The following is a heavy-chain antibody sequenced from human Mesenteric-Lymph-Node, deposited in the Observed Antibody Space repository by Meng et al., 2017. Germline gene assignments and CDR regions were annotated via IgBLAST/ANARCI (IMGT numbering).Heavy chain of an antibody. J-gene: IGHJ4*02. CDR2: INHSGST. V-gene: IGHV4-34*01. D-gene: IGHD6-19*01. CDR1: GGSFSGYY. CDR3: ARVGQWLPIDY. Sequence: QLQLQEWGAGLLKPSEPLSLTCAVYGGSFSGYYWSWIRQPPGKGLEWIGEINHSGSTNYNPSLKSRVTISVDKSKNQFSLNLSSVTAADTAVYYCARVGQWLPIDYWGQGTLVTVSS.